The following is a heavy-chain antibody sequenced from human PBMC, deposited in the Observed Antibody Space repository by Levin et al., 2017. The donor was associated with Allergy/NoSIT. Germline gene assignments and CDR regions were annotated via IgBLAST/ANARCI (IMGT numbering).Heavy chain of an antibody. CDR2: IYHSGST. Sequence: SETLSLTCAVSGGSISSSNWWSWVRQPPGKGLEWIGEIYHSGSTNYNPSLKSRVTISVDKSKNQFSLKLSSVTAADTAVYYCARVKLSDCSSTSCYAANNWFDPWGQGTLVTVSS. V-gene: IGHV4-4*02. D-gene: IGHD2-2*01. J-gene: IGHJ5*02. CDR1: GGSISSSNW. CDR3: ARVKLSDCSSTSCYAANNWFDP.